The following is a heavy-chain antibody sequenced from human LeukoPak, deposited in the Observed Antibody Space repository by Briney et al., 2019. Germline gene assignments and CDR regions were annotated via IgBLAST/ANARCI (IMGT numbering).Heavy chain of an antibody. CDR1: GVSISSSYSY. V-gene: IGHV4-39*01. J-gene: IGHJ6*03. Sequence: SETLSLTCTVSGVSISSSYSYWGWIRQPPGMGLEWIGSIYYTGNTYYNASLKSQVSISIDTSKNQFSLKLTSVTAADTAVYYCARTTEAHSWRTRYYDYYMDVWGKGTTVTVSS. CDR3: ARTTEAHSWRTRYYDYYMDV. CDR2: IYYTGNT. D-gene: IGHD6-13*01.